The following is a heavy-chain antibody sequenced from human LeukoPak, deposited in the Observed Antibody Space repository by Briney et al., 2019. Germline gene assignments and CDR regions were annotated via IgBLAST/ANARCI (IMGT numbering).Heavy chain of an antibody. CDR1: GGSISSGSYY. CDR2: IYTSGST. J-gene: IGHJ4*02. CDR3: ARVDYYYDSSGYFTPAAIDY. Sequence: SETLSLTCTVSGGSISSGSYYWSWIRQPAGKGLEWIGRIYTSGSTNYNPSLKSRVTISVDTSKNQFSLKLSSVTAADTAVYYCARVDYYYDSSGYFTPAAIDYWGQGTLVTVSS. V-gene: IGHV4-61*02. D-gene: IGHD3-22*01.